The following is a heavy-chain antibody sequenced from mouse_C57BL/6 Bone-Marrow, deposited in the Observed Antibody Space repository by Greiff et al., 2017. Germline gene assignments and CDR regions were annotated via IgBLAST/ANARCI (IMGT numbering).Heavy chain of an antibody. CDR3: TRERLRYYFDY. D-gene: IGHD1-1*01. CDR1: GFTFSSYA. CDR2: ISSGGDYI. Sequence: EVQLVESGEGLVKPGGSLKLSCAASGFTFSSYAMSWVRQTPEKRLEWVAYISSGGDYIYYADTVKGRFTMSRDKSRNTLYLQMSSLKSEDTAMYYCTRERLRYYFDYWGQGTTLTVAS. J-gene: IGHJ2*01. V-gene: IGHV5-9-1*02.